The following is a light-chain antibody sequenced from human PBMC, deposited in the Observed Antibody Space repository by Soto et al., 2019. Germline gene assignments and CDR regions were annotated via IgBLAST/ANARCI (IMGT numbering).Light chain of an antibody. J-gene: IGKJ4*01. Sequence: IQMTQSPSSLSASVGDRVPITCRASQSISSYLNWYQQKLGKAPKLLIYAASSLQSGVPSRFSGSGSGTDFTLTISSLQPEDFATYFCQQSYSTPLTFGGGTKVDIK. CDR1: QSISSY. V-gene: IGKV1-39*01. CDR2: AAS. CDR3: QQSYSTPLT.